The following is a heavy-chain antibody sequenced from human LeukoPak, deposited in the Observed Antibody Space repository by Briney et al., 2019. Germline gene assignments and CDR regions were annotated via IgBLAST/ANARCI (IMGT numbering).Heavy chain of an antibody. V-gene: IGHV4-4*07. CDR2: IYTSGST. J-gene: IGHJ4*02. CDR1: GGSISSYY. D-gene: IGHD3-9*01. Sequence: SETLSLTCPVSGGSISSYYWSWLRQPAGKGLEWIGRIYTSGSTNYNPSLKSRVTMSVDTSKNQFSLKLSSVTAADTAVYYCARDPYYDILTGYLYVYWGQGTLVTVSS. CDR3: ARDPYYDILTGYLYVY.